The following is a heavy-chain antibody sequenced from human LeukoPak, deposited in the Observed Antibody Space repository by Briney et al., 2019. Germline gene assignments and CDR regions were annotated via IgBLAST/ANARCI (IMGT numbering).Heavy chain of an antibody. CDR3: ARDGRKSSSPYYYYGMDV. J-gene: IGHJ6*02. V-gene: IGHV4-39*02. CDR1: GGSISSSSYY. CDR2: IYYSGST. Sequence: SETLSLTCTVSGGSISSSSYYWGWIRQPPGKGLEWIGSIYYSGSTYYNPSLKSRVTISVDTSKNQFSLKLSSVTAADTAVYYCARDGRKSSSPYYYYGMDVWGQGTTVTVSS. D-gene: IGHD6-13*01.